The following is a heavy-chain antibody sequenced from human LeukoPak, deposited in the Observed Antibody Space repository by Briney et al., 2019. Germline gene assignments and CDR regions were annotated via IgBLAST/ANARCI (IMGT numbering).Heavy chain of an antibody. CDR2: IKKDGSEK. J-gene: IGHJ6*02. V-gene: IGHV3-7*01. D-gene: IGHD5-12*01. CDR3: ARGAPVATSHEYYGMDV. Sequence: GGSLRLSCAASGFTFSSYCMSWVRQAPGKGLEWVANIKKDGSEKYYVDSVKGRFTISRDNAKNSLYLQINSLRAEDTAVYYCARGAPVATSHEYYGMDVWGQGTTVTVSS. CDR1: GFTFSSYC.